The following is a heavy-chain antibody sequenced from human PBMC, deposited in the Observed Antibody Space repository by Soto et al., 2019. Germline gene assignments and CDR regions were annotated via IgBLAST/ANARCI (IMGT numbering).Heavy chain of an antibody. J-gene: IGHJ4*02. V-gene: IGHV3-15*07. D-gene: IGHD3-22*01. CDR1: GFTFSNAW. CDR3: TTTYYYDSSGYYYGRKHDY. CDR2: IKSKTDGGTT. Sequence: GGSLRLSCAASGFTFSNAWMNWVRQAPGKGLEWVGRIKSKTDGGTTDYAAPVKGRFTISRDDSKNTLYLQMNSLKTEDTAVYYCTTTYYYDSSGYYYGRKHDYWGQGTLVTVSS.